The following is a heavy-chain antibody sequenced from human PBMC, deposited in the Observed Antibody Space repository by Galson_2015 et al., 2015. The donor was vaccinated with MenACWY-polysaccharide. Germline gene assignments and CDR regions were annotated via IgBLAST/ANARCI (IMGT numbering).Heavy chain of an antibody. CDR3: ARAGGKTTVTDYYYYGMDV. J-gene: IGHJ6*02. V-gene: IGHV1-18*01. CDR2: ISAYNGNT. D-gene: IGHD4-11*01. CDR1: GYTFTSYG. Sequence: SVKVSCKASGYTFTSYGISWVRQAPGQGLEWMGWISAYNGNTNYAQKLQGRVTMTTDTSTSTAYMELRSLRSDDTAVYYCARAGGKTTVTDYYYYGMDVWGQGTTVTVSS.